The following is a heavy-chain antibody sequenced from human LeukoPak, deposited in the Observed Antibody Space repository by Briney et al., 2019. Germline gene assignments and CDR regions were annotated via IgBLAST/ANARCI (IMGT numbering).Heavy chain of an antibody. J-gene: IGHJ3*02. D-gene: IGHD1-26*01. CDR1: GFTFNTYA. V-gene: IGHV3-23*01. CDR2: IRGSGGST. CDR3: AKDQVGLLPDAFDI. Sequence: PGGSLRFSCVASGFTFNTYAMSWVRQAPGKGLQFVSSIRGSGGSTYYADSVKGRFTISRDNSKNTLFLQMNSLRAEDTAVYYCAKDQVGLLPDAFDIWGRGTMVTVFS.